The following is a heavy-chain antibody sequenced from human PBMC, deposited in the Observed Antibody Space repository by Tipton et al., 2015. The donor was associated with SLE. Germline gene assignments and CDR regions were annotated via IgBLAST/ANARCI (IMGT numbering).Heavy chain of an antibody. Sequence: TLSLTCTVSGGSINNYYWSWIRQPPGKGLEWIGYIYSSGSTNYNPSLKSRVTISVDTSENQFSLKLSSVSAADTAVYYCARDKYCTGGSCFDWYFELWGRGTLVTVSS. J-gene: IGHJ2*01. D-gene: IGHD2-15*01. CDR2: IYSSGST. CDR1: GGSINNYY. CDR3: ARDKYCTGGSCFDWYFEL. V-gene: IGHV4-4*08.